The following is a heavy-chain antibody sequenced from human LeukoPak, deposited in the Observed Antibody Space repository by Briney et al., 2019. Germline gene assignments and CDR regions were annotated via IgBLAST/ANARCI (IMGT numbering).Heavy chain of an antibody. J-gene: IGHJ6*03. D-gene: IGHD3-22*01. V-gene: IGHV4-39*07. CDR3: ASGPGSSGYSDPYYYYYMDV. Sequence: SETLSLTCTVSGGSISSSSYYWGWIRQPPGKGLEWIGSIYYSGSTYYNPSLKSRVTISVDTSKNQFSLKLSSVTAADTAVYYCASGPGSSGYSDPYYYYYMDVWGKGTTVTVSS. CDR2: IYYSGST. CDR1: GGSISSSSYY.